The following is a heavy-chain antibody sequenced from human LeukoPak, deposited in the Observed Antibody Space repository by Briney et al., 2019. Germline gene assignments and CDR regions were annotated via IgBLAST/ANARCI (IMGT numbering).Heavy chain of an antibody. D-gene: IGHD4-17*01. Sequence: SETLSLTCTVSGGSISSYYWSWIRQSPEKGLEWIGYLYFSGATNYNPSLKSRVTISVDTSKNQFSLKLSSVTAADTAVYYCAREDPQTTVPEGLDVWGQGTTVTVSS. J-gene: IGHJ6*02. V-gene: IGHV4-59*01. CDR3: AREDPQTTVPEGLDV. CDR1: GGSISSYY. CDR2: LYFSGAT.